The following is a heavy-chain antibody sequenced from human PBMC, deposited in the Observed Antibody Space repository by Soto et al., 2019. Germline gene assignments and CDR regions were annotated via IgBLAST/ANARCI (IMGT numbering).Heavy chain of an antibody. V-gene: IGHV3-72*01. Sequence: EVHLVESGGGLVQPGGSLRLSCAASGFTFSDHNMDWVRQAPGKGLEWVGRSRNKAKSYTTEYAASVRGRFTISRDDSKNSLYLQMNSLTTEDTAVYYCAGISYGVYAFDYWGQGTLVTVSS. CDR3: AGISYGVYAFDY. CDR1: GFTFSDHN. J-gene: IGHJ4*02. CDR2: SRNKAKSYTT. D-gene: IGHD4-17*01.